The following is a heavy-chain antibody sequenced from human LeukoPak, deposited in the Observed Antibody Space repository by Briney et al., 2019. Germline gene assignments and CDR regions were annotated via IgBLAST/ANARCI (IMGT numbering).Heavy chain of an antibody. Sequence: SETLSLTCTVSGGSISSYYWSWIRQPPGKGLEWIGNIYYSGSTNYNPSLKSRVTISVDTSKNQFSLKLSSVTAADTAVYYCARGRYSSGYYYFDYWGQGTLVTVSS. CDR1: GGSISSYY. V-gene: IGHV4-59*01. CDR2: IYYSGST. D-gene: IGHD3-22*01. J-gene: IGHJ4*02. CDR3: ARGRYSSGYYYFDY.